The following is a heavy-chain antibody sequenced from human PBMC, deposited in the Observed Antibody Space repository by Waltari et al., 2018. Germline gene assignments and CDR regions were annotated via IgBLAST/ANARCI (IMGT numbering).Heavy chain of an antibody. CDR3: ARDRGKGLYLDS. D-gene: IGHD2-15*01. CDR1: GDSLTNNFW. CDR2: IYRTGKT. J-gene: IGHJ5*01. V-gene: IGHV4-4*02. Sequence: QVQLRESGPGLVNHSGTLSLICIVSGDSLTNNFWWSWVRQRPGKSLEWLGQIYRTGKTNYNPSLESRVIVSIDTSNQQLSLKLTSATAADTAIYYCARDRGKGLYLDSWGQGILVTVSP.